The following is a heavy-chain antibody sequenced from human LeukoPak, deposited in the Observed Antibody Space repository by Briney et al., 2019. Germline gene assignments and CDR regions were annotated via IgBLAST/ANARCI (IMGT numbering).Heavy chain of an antibody. Sequence: SETLSLTCTVSGGSISSYYWSWIRQPPGKGLEWIGYIYSSSSTNYNPSLKSRVTISVDTSTNQFSLKLSSVTAADTSVYYCARLVQGPAEYNWFDPWGQGTLVTVSS. CDR3: ARLVQGPAEYNWFDP. CDR1: GGSISSYY. CDR2: IYSSSST. J-gene: IGHJ5*02. V-gene: IGHV4-59*01. D-gene: IGHD6-6*01.